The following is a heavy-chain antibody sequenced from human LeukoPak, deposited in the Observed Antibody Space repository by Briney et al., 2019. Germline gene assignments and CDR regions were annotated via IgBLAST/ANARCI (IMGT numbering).Heavy chain of an antibody. J-gene: IGHJ3*02. D-gene: IGHD1-1*01. CDR1: GGSISSYS. CDR2: LYYSGNT. Sequence: SETLSLTCTVSGGSISSYSWSWIRQPPGKGLEWIGYLYYSGNTNYNPSLKSRVTISVDTSKNQFSLRLSSVTAADTAVYYCARDRGNWNDGAFDIWGQGTVVTVSS. CDR3: ARDRGNWNDGAFDI. V-gene: IGHV4-59*01.